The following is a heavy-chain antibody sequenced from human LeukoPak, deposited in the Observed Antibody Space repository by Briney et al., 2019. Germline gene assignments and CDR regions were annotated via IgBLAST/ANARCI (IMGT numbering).Heavy chain of an antibody. CDR3: AKDGSWSCAD. J-gene: IGHJ4*02. V-gene: IGHV3-30*02. CDR2: IAHHGSNK. Sequence: GGSLRLSCAASGFTFSRNAIHWVRQGPGNGLEWVSYIAHHGSNKYADSVKGRFTISRDNSKRTLYLQMNSLRADDTAVYYCAKDGSWSCADWGQGTLVTVSS. D-gene: IGHD2-8*02. CDR1: GFTFSRNA.